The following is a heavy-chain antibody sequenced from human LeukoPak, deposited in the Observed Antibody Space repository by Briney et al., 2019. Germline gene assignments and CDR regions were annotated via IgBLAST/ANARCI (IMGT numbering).Heavy chain of an antibody. CDR3: ARTYCSGGSCHFDY. V-gene: IGHV3-23*01. CDR1: GFTFSNYW. Sequence: GGSLRLSCAASGFTFSNYWMHWVRQAPGKGLEWVSAISGSGGSTYYADSVKGRFTISRDNSKNTLYLQMNSLRAEDTAVYYCARTYCSGGSCHFDYWGQGTLVTVSS. CDR2: ISGSGGST. D-gene: IGHD2-15*01. J-gene: IGHJ4*02.